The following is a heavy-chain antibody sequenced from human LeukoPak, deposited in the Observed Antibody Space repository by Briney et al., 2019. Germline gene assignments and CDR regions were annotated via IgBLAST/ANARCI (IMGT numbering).Heavy chain of an antibody. CDR1: GFTFSSYG. CDR3: ATPRRYCSGGSCYGY. V-gene: IGHV3-30*03. Sequence: PGRSLRLSCAASGFTFSSYGMHWVRQAPGKGLEWVAVISYDGSNKYYADSVKGRFTISRDNSKNTLYLQMNSLRAEDTAVYYCATPRRYCSGGSCYGYWGQGTLVTVSS. J-gene: IGHJ4*02. D-gene: IGHD2-15*01. CDR2: ISYDGSNK.